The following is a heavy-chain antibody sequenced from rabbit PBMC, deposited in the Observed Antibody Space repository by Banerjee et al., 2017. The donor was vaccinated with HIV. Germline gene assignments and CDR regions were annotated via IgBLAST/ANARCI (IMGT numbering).Heavy chain of an antibody. J-gene: IGHJ6*01. CDR2: IYTGSSGST. D-gene: IGHD4-2*01. Sequence: QEQLEESGGDLVKPEGSLTLTCTASGFSFSNGYVMCWVRQAPGKGLEWIACIYTGSSGSTYYASWAKGRFTISKTSSTTVTLQMTSLTAADTATYFCARVWELWGQGTLVTVS. CDR1: GFSFSNGYV. CDR3: ARVWEL. V-gene: IGHV1S45*01.